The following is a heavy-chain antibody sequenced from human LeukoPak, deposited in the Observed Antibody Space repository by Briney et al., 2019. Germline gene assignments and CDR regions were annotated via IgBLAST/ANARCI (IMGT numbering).Heavy chain of an antibody. CDR2: INHRGST. CDR1: GGSFSGYY. D-gene: IGHD3-22*01. V-gene: IGHV4-34*01. CDR3: ARLITMIVVVFDY. Sequence: PSETLSLTCAVSGGSFSGYYWDWIRQSPGKGLEWIGEINHRGSTHYNPSLKSRVTISVDTSQKQFSLRLTSVTAADTAVYYCARLITMIVVVFDYWGQGTLVTVSS. J-gene: IGHJ4*02.